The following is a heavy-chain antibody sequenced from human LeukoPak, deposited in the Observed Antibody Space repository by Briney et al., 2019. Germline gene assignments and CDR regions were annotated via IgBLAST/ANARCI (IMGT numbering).Heavy chain of an antibody. J-gene: IGHJ4*02. Sequence: SETLSLTCTVSGGSISSYYWSWFRQPAGKGLEWIGRIYTSGSTNYNPSLKSRVTMSVDTSKNQFSLKLSSVTAADTAVYYCAREGDSSGWYYPFDYWGQGTLVTVSS. V-gene: IGHV4-4*07. CDR1: GGSISSYY. CDR3: AREGDSSGWYYPFDY. CDR2: IYTSGST. D-gene: IGHD6-19*01.